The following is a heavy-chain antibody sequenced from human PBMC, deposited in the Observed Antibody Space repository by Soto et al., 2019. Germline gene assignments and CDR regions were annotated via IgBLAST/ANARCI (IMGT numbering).Heavy chain of an antibody. Sequence: SETLSLTCTVSGGSISSGDYYWSWIRQPPGKGLEWIGYIFHSGNAYYNPSLEGRLSISVDTSKNQFSLKLTSVTAADTAEYYCARYKDYYALDVWGPGTTVTVSS. J-gene: IGHJ6*02. CDR1: GGSISSGDYY. CDR2: IFHSGNA. D-gene: IGHD1-1*01. V-gene: IGHV4-30-4*01. CDR3: ARYKDYYALDV.